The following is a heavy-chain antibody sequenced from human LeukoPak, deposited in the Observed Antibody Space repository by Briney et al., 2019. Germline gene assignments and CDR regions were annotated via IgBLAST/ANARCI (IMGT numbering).Heavy chain of an antibody. CDR3: ARRDGYDFDY. V-gene: IGHV3-33*01. CDR2: TWYDGTNK. J-gene: IGHJ4*02. D-gene: IGHD5-24*01. CDR1: GFTFSSYG. Sequence: PGRSLRLSCAASGFTFSSYGMHWVRQAPGKGLEWVGVTWYDGTNKYYADSVKGRFTISRDNSKNTLYLQMNSLSAEDTAVYYCARRDGYDFDYWGQGTLVTVSS.